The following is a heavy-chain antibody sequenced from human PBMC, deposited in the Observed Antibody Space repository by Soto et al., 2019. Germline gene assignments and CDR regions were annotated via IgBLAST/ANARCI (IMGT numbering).Heavy chain of an antibody. CDR2: ISSSSSHI. Sequence: GAPRASCAAPGFPLSSYSMTWGPQAPGEGLEWVTSISSSSSHIFYADSVKGRFTISRDNAKNLLYLQMNSLRAEDTAVYYCASPEPNSKGYYYYGLDVWGQGTTVTVSS. V-gene: IGHV3-21*06. D-gene: IGHD6-13*01. CDR3: ASPEPNSKGYYYYGLDV. J-gene: IGHJ6*02. CDR1: GFPLSSYS.